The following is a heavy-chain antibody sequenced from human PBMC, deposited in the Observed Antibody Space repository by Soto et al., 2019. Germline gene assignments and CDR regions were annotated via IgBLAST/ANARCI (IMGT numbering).Heavy chain of an antibody. Sequence: EVQLVESGGGLVQPGGSLRLSCAASGFTVSSNYMSWVRQAPGKGLEWVSVIYSGGSTYYADSVKGRFTISRDNSKNTLYLQMNSLRAEDTAVYYCARPYYDILTGYSPVLDYWGQGTLVTVSS. CDR1: GFTVSSNY. CDR3: ARPYYDILTGYSPVLDY. V-gene: IGHV3-66*04. CDR2: IYSGGST. J-gene: IGHJ4*02. D-gene: IGHD3-9*01.